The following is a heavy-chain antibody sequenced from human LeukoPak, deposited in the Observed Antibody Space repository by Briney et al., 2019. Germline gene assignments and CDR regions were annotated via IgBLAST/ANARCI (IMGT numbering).Heavy chain of an antibody. CDR2: ISSSGGST. Sequence: PGGSLRLSCAASGFTLSSYAMSWVRQAPGKGLQWVSGISSSGGSTYYADSVKGRFTISRDNSKNTLYLQMNSLRAEDTAVYYCAKDNAYSSGWLYYFDYWGQGTLVTVSS. CDR1: GFTLSSYA. V-gene: IGHV3-23*01. J-gene: IGHJ4*02. CDR3: AKDNAYSSGWLYYFDY. D-gene: IGHD6-19*01.